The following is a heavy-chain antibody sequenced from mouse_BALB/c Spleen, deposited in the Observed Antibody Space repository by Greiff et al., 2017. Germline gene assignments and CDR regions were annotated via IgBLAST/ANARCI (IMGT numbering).Heavy chain of an antibody. J-gene: IGHJ3*01. CDR1: GFTFSNYW. Sequence: DVKLVESGGGLVQPGGSMKLSCVASGFTFSNYWMNWVRQSPEKGLEWVAEIRLKSNNYATHYAESVKGRFTISRDDSKSSVYLQMNNLRAEDTGIYYCTRRTYYYGSSFFAYWGQGTLVTVSA. D-gene: IGHD1-1*01. CDR2: IRLKSNNYAT. V-gene: IGHV6-6*02. CDR3: TRRTYYYGSSFFAY.